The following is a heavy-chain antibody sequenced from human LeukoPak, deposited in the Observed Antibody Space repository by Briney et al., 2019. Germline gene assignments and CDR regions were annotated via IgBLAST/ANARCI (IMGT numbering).Heavy chain of an antibody. D-gene: IGHD3-16*02. CDR1: GFTFSGSA. Sequence: PGGSLRLSCAAPGFTFSGSAMHWVRQASGKGLEGVGRIRSKANSYATAYAASVKGRFTISRDDSKNTAYLQMNSLKTEDTVVYYCTSSMITFGGVIDYWGQGTLVTVSS. CDR2: IRSKANSYAT. V-gene: IGHV3-73*01. CDR3: TSSMITFGGVIDY. J-gene: IGHJ4*02.